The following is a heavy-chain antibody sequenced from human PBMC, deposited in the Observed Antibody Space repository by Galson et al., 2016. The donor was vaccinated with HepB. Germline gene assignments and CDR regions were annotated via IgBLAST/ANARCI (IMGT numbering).Heavy chain of an antibody. V-gene: IGHV1-18*01. CDR2: ISTYYGNT. CDR1: GYTFTSNA. J-gene: IGHJ4*02. CDR3: ARRRGAGGGFDY. D-gene: IGHD4-23*01. Sequence: SVKVSCKASGYTFTSNAIIWVRQAPGQGLEWMGWISTYYGNTKYAQKFQGRVTVTTDTSTSTAYLELRSLISDDTAVYLCARRRGAGGGFDYWGQGTLVTVSS.